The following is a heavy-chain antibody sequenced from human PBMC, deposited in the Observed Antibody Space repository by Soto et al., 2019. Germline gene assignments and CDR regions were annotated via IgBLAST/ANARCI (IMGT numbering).Heavy chain of an antibody. CDR2: IIPILGIA. Sequence: QVQLVQSGAEVKKPGSSVKVSCKASGGTFSSYTISWVRQAPGQGLEWMGRIIPILGIANYAQKFQGRVTITADKSTSTAYMELSSLRSEDTAVYYWARLPDSCGDYEEENWGQGTLVTVSS. D-gene: IGHD4-17*01. CDR1: GGTFSSYT. CDR3: ARLPDSCGDYEEEN. J-gene: IGHJ4*02. V-gene: IGHV1-69*02.